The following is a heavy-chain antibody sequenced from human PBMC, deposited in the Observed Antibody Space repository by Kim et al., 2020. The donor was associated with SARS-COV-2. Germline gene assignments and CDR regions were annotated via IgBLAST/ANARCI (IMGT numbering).Heavy chain of an antibody. D-gene: IGHD6-6*01. J-gene: IGHJ4*02. V-gene: IGHV1-18*01. CDR3: ARLSEYSSSAQDY. Sequence: YAQKLQGRVTMTTDTSTSTAYMELRSLRSDDTAVYYCARLSEYSSSAQDYWGQGTLVTVSS.